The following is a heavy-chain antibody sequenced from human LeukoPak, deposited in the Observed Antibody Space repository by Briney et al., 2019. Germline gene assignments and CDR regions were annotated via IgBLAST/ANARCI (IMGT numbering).Heavy chain of an antibody. J-gene: IGHJ3*02. V-gene: IGHV3-9*01. CDR1: GFTFDDYA. Sequence: GGSLRLSCAASGFTFDDYAMHWGRQAPGKGLEWGSGISWNSGSIGYADSVKGRFTISRDNAKNSLYLQMNSLRAEDTALYYCAKLPPLYCSSTSCYGASDAFDIWGQGTLVTVSS. D-gene: IGHD2-2*01. CDR3: AKLPPLYCSSTSCYGASDAFDI. CDR2: ISWNSGSI.